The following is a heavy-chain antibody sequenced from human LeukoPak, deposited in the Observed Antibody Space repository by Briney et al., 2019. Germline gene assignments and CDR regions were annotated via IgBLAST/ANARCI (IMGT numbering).Heavy chain of an antibody. V-gene: IGHV3-23*01. D-gene: IGHD2-2*01. CDR1: GFTLSSYA. Sequence: GGSLRLSCAASGFTLSSYAMGWVRQAPGKGLEWVSAISGSGGSTFYADSVKGRFTISRDNSKNTLYLQMNSLRAEDTAVYYCAKGLCSTSCYSVPDHVWGQGTTVTVSS. CDR3: AKGLCSTSCYSVPDHV. CDR2: ISGSGGST. J-gene: IGHJ6*02.